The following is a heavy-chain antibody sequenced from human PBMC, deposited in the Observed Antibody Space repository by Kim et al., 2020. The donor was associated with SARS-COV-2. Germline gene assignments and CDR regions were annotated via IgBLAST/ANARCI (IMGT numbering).Heavy chain of an antibody. Sequence: GGSLRLSCAASGFTFSSYSMNWVRQAPGKGLEWVSYISSSSSTIYYADSVKGRFTISRDNAKNSLYLQMNSLRAEDTAVYYCARDGIQLMKNYYYYYGMDVWGQGTTVTVSS. CDR1: GFTFSSYS. CDR3: ARDGIQLMKNYYYYYGMDV. J-gene: IGHJ6*02. V-gene: IGHV3-48*04. CDR2: ISSSSSTI. D-gene: IGHD5-18*01.